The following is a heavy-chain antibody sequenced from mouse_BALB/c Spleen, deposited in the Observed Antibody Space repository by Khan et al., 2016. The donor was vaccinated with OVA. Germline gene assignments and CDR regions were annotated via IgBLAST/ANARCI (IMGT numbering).Heavy chain of an antibody. V-gene: IGHV3-2*02. Sequence: VQLKESGPGLVKPSQSLSLTCTVTGYSITSGYGWNWIRQLPGNKLEWMGNISHSGSTNYNPSLKSRISFTRDTSKNQFFLQLNSVTTEDTATYYCARTARIKYWGQGTTLTVSS. J-gene: IGHJ2*01. CDR2: ISHSGST. CDR3: ARTARIKY. D-gene: IGHD1-2*01. CDR1: GYSITSGYG.